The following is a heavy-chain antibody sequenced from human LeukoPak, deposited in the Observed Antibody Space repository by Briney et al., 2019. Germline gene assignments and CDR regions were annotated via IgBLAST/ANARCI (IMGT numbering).Heavy chain of an antibody. V-gene: IGHV4-30-2*01. J-gene: IGHJ4*02. CDR2: IYHSGST. CDR1: GGSISSGGYS. D-gene: IGHD3-22*01. CDR3: ARHKGYTMTDQR. Sequence: SQTLSLTCAVSGGSISSGGYSWSWIRQPPGKGLEWIGYIYHSGSTYYNPSLKSRVTISVDTSKNQFSLKLNSVTATDTAVYYCARHKGYTMTDQRWGQGTLVTVSS.